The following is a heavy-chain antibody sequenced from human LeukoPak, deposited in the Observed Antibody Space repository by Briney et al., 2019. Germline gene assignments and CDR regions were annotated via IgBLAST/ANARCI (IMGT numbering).Heavy chain of an antibody. V-gene: IGHV1-18*01. J-gene: IGHJ4*02. CDR3: ARVVAVAGTDY. CDR1: GYTFTNYA. D-gene: IGHD6-19*01. Sequence: ASVKVSCKASGYTFTNYAISWVRQAPGQGLEWMGWISAYNGNTNYAQNLQGRVTMTTDTSTSTAYMELSSLRSEDTAVYYCARVVAVAGTDYWGQGTLVTVSS. CDR2: ISAYNGNT.